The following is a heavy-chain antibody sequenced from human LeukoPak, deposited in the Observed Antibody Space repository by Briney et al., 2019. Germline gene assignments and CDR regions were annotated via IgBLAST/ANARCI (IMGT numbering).Heavy chain of an antibody. V-gene: IGHV3-11*01. CDR2: IGPSGTIM. CDR3: TRDPRLCDY. CDR1: GFTFRDFY. J-gene: IGHJ4*02. Sequence: GGSLRLSCAASGFTFRDFYMTWIRQAPGKGLEWVAYIGPSGTIMNYADSVKGRFTVSRDNAENSLYLHMNSLRAEDTAVYYCTRDPRLCDYWGQGTLVTVSS.